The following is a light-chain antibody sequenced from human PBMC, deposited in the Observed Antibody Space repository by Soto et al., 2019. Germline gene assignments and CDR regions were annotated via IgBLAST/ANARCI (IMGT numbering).Light chain of an antibody. V-gene: IGKV3D-20*02. J-gene: IGKJ5*01. CDR3: HQRYNWPRVT. CDR1: QSVPSDW. CDR2: GAS. Sequence: EIVLTQSPGTLSLSPGERATLSCRASQSVPSDWLAWYRHKPGQAPRLLIYGASSRATGVPDRVSGSGSGTDFTLTINRLEPEDFAVYFCHQRYNWPRVTFGQGTRLEIK.